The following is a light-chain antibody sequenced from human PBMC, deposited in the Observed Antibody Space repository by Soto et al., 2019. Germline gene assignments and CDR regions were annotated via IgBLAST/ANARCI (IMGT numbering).Light chain of an antibody. V-gene: IGKV1-5*01. CDR2: DAS. CDR3: QQDNSYICT. J-gene: IGKJ1*01. CDR1: QSISSW. Sequence: LSASIGESITIAWRASQSISSWLAWYQQKPGKAPKLLIYDASSLESGVPSRFSCSVSITEYPLSISSLQLDHFAPYYCQQDNSYICTFGQGTKVDIK.